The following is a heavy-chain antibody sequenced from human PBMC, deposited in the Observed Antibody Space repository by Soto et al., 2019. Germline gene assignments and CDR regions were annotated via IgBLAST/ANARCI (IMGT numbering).Heavy chain of an antibody. CDR1: GGSISSQSYY. CDR3: ARHSEGGTWNWGNYFDY. V-gene: IGHV4-39*01. D-gene: IGHD1-7*01. CDR2: IFYRGGT. Sequence: KTSETLSLTCSVSGGSISSQSYYWGWIRQPPWKGLEYIGSIFYRGGTFYNTSLKSRVTLDVDTSKNQFSLRLSSVTATDTAVYFCARHSEGGTWNWGNYFDYWGQGXLVTVYS. J-gene: IGHJ4*02.